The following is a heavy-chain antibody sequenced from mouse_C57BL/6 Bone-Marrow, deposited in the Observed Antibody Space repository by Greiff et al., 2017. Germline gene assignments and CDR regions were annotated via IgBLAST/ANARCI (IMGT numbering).Heavy chain of an antibody. V-gene: IGHV1-81*01. Sequence: QVQLQQSGAELARPGASVKLSCKASGYTFTSYGISWVKQRTGQGLEWIGEIYPRSGNLYYNEKFKGKATLTADKSSSTSCMELRSLTSEYSAVYFCARWGNWNGYWGQGTTLTVSS. CDR3: ARWGNWNGY. CDR2: IYPRSGNL. J-gene: IGHJ2*01. CDR1: GYTFTSYG. D-gene: IGHD4-1*01.